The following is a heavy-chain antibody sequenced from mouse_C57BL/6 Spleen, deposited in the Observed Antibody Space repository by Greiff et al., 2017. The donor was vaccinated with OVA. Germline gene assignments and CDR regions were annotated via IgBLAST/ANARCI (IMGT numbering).Heavy chain of an antibody. V-gene: IGHV14-2*01. CDR2: IDPEDGET. D-gene: IGHD2-1*01. CDR1: GFNIKDYY. Sequence: EVKLMESGAELVKPGASVKLSCTASGFNIKDYYMHWVKQRTEQGLEWIGRIDPEDGETKYAPKFQGKATITADTSSNTAYLQLSSLTSEDTAVYYCARGSRNFLYYYAMDYWGQGTSVTVSS. J-gene: IGHJ4*01. CDR3: ARGSRNFLYYYAMDY.